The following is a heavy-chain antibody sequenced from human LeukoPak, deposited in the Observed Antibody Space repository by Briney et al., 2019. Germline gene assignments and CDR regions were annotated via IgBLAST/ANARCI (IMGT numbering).Heavy chain of an antibody. Sequence: PGGSLRDSSAAPGFTFDDYAMYWVCQAPGKSLERVSLISGDGGSTYYADSVKGRFTISRDNSKNSLYLQMNSLRAGDTALYYCAKDQYYDSSGYSDYWGQGTLVTVSS. V-gene: IGHV3-43*02. CDR1: GFTFDDYA. J-gene: IGHJ4*02. CDR2: ISGDGGST. D-gene: IGHD3-22*01. CDR3: AKDQYYDSSGYSDY.